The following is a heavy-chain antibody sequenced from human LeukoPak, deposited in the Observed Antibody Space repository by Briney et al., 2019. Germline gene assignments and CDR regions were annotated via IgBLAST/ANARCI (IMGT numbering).Heavy chain of an antibody. CDR3: ARDEVSGYDSAFDI. CDR2: ISSSSSYI. V-gene: IGHV3-21*01. Sequence: GGSLRLSCAASGFTFSSYSMNWVRQAPGKGLEWVSSISSSSSYIYYADSVKGRFTISRDNAKNSLYLQMNGLRAEDTAVYYCARDEVSGYDSAFDIWGQGTMVTVSS. D-gene: IGHD5-12*01. CDR1: GFTFSSYS. J-gene: IGHJ3*02.